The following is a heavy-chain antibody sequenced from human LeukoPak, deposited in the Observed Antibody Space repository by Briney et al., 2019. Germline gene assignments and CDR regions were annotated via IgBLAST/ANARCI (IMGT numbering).Heavy chain of an antibody. CDR1: GFTFSRSW. Sequence: GGSLRLSCEVSGFTFSRSWMSWVRQAPGKGLEWVANIEQDGSEKSYVDSVRGRFTISRDNAKNSLFLQMNSLRAEDTAVYYCARENGDYWYFDLWGRGTLVTVSS. J-gene: IGHJ2*01. D-gene: IGHD7-27*01. CDR2: IEQDGSEK. V-gene: IGHV3-7*01. CDR3: ARENGDYWYFDL.